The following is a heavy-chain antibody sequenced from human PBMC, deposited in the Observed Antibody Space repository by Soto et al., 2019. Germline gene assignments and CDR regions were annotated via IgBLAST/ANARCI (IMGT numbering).Heavy chain of an antibody. CDR1: ESAFRIDD. J-gene: IGHJ5*02. D-gene: IGHD1-1*01. V-gene: IGHV1-8*01. Sequence: SVNLSWKASESAFRIDDGSCGSQATGQGLEWMGWMNPNSGNTGYALKFQGRVSMTRNTSIYTVYLELSSLASDDTAVYYCVRMASSGMSYWFDTWGQGTLVTVSS. CDR2: MNPNSGNT. CDR3: VRMASSGMSYWFDT.